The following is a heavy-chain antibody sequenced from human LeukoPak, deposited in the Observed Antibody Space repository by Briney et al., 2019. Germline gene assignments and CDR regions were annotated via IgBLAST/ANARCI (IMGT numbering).Heavy chain of an antibody. J-gene: IGHJ6*04. V-gene: IGHV1-46*01. CDR3: ARAPSPRSGGTLIYGMDV. Sequence: ASVKVSCKASGYTFTSYYMHWVRQAPGQGLEWMGIINPGGGSTSYAQKFQGRVTMTRDTSTSTVHMELSSLRSEDTAVYYCARAPSPRSGGTLIYGMDVWGKGTTVTVSS. CDR2: INPGGGST. D-gene: IGHD2-15*01. CDR1: GYTFTSYY.